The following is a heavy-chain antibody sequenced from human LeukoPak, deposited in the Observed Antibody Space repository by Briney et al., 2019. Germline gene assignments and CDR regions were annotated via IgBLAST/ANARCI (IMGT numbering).Heavy chain of an antibody. CDR1: GFTFSSYG. D-gene: IGHD4-11*01. V-gene: IGHV3-30*18. CDR2: ISYDGSNK. CDR3: AKDHDYSNPNWFDP. Sequence: GGSLRLSCAASGFTFSSYGMHWVRQAPGKGLEWVAVISYDGSNKYYADSVKGRFTISRDNSKNTLYLQMNSLRAEDTAVYYCAKDHDYSNPNWFDPWGQGTLVTVSS. J-gene: IGHJ5*02.